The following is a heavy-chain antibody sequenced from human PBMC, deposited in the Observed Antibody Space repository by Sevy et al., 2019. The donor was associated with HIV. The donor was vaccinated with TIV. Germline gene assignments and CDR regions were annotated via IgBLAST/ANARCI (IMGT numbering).Heavy chain of an antibody. Sequence: SETLSLTCTVSGGSISSSNYYWGWIRQPPGKGLEWIGTIYYSGSAYYNSSLKSRVTIFIDTSNNQFSLRLSSVTAADTAVYYCARRDYYGYSASWGQGTLVTVSS. J-gene: IGHJ4*02. D-gene: IGHD3-3*01. V-gene: IGHV4-39*01. CDR1: GGSISSSNYY. CDR2: IYYSGSA. CDR3: ARRDYYGYSAS.